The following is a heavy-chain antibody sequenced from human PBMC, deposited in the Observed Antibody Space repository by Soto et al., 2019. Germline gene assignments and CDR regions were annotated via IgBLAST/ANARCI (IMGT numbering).Heavy chain of an antibody. V-gene: IGHV1-69*01. D-gene: IGHD2-2*01. CDR1: GGTFSSYA. Sequence: QVQLVQSGAEVKKPGSSVKVSCKASGGTFSSYAISWVRQAPGQGLEWMGGIIPIFGTANYAQKFQGRVTITADESTSKAYMELSSLRSEDTAFYYCATHIVVVPAATIYYYYYGMDVWGQGTTVTGSS. CDR2: IIPIFGTA. CDR3: ATHIVVVPAATIYYYYYGMDV. J-gene: IGHJ6*02.